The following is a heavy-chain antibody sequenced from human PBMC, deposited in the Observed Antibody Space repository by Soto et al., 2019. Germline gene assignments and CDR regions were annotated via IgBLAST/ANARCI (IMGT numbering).Heavy chain of an antibody. CDR3: ARESYYGSGATVVAY. V-gene: IGHV4-59*01. Sequence: PSETLSLTCTVSGGPISGYYWSWIRQPPGKGLEWIGYIYYSGTTSYNPSLNSRVTMSVDTSKNQFSLKVNSVTAADTAVYYCARESYYGSGATVVAYWGQGTLVT. CDR2: IYYSGTT. CDR1: GGPISGYY. D-gene: IGHD3-10*01. J-gene: IGHJ4*02.